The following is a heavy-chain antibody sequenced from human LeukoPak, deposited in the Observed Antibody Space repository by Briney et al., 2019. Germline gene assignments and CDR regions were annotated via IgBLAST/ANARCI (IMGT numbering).Heavy chain of an antibody. D-gene: IGHD3-22*01. CDR3: ARVRSYYDSSAYDY. CDR2: ISAYNGNT. V-gene: IGHV1-18*01. J-gene: IGHJ4*02. CDR1: GYTFTSYG. Sequence: GASVKVSCKASGYTFTSYGISWVRQAPGQGLEWMGWISAYNGNTNYAQKLQGRVTMTTDTSTSTAYMELRSLRSDDTAGYYCARVRSYYDSSAYDYWGQGTLVTVSS.